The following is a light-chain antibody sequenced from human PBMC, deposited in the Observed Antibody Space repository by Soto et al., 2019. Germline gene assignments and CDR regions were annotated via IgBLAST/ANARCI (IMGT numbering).Light chain of an antibody. CDR2: DDS. CDR1: RSNIGAGLH. Sequence: QSVLTQPPSVSGAPGQRVTISCTGSRSNIGAGLHVYWYQQLPRTAPKLLIYDDSRRPSGVPDRFSGSKSGSSASLAITGLQAEDEADYYCQSEDDSLSVVVFGGGTQLTVL. CDR3: QSEDDSLSVVV. V-gene: IGLV1-40*01. J-gene: IGLJ2*01.